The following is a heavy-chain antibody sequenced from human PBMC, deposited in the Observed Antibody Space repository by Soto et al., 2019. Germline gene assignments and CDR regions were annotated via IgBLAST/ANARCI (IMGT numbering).Heavy chain of an antibody. J-gene: IGHJ4*02. D-gene: IGHD1-26*01. Sequence: SGGSLRLSCAASGFTFSSYSMNWVRQAPGKGLEWVSSISSSSSYIYYADSVKGRFTISRDNAKNSLYLQMNSLRAEDTAVYYCARDLWELPDYWGQGTLVIVSS. V-gene: IGHV3-21*01. CDR2: ISSSSSYI. CDR3: ARDLWELPDY. CDR1: GFTFSSYS.